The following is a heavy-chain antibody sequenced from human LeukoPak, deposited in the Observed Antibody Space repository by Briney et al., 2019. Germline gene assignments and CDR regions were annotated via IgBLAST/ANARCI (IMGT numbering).Heavy chain of an antibody. CDR3: ARMALRYYYYYMDV. J-gene: IGHJ6*03. D-gene: IGHD5-24*01. V-gene: IGHV4-61*02. CDR1: GGSISSGDYY. Sequence: PSETLSLTCTVSGGSISSGDYYWSWIRQPAGKGLEWIGRIYTSGSTNYNPSLKSRVTISVDTSKNQFSLKLSSVTAADTAVYYCARMALRYYYYYMDVWGKGTTVTVSS. CDR2: IYTSGST.